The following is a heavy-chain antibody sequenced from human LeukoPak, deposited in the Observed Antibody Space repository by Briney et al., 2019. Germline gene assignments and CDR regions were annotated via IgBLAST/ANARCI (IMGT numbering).Heavy chain of an antibody. Sequence: SETLSLTCAVYGGSFSGYYWSWIRQPPGKGLEWIGEINHSGSTNYNPSLKSRVTISVDTSKNQFSLKLSSVTAADTAVYYCASRGGERGSYLRVTFDYWGQGTLVTVSS. D-gene: IGHD1-26*01. CDR3: ASRGGERGSYLRVTFDY. V-gene: IGHV4-34*01. CDR2: INHSGST. CDR1: GGSFSGYY. J-gene: IGHJ4*02.